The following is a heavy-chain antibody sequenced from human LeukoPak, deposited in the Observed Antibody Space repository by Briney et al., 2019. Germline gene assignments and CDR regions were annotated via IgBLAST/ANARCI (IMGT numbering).Heavy chain of an antibody. D-gene: IGHD6-13*01. Sequence: GGSLRLSCAGSEFTFSSYGMHWVRQAPGKGLEGVAVISYDGSNKYYADSVKGRFTISRDNSKNTLYLQMNSLRAEDTAVYYCAKDKNSYSSTWYGGSDYWGQGTLVTVSS. CDR1: EFTFSSYG. CDR3: AKDKNSYSSTWYGGSDY. CDR2: ISYDGSNK. J-gene: IGHJ4*02. V-gene: IGHV3-30*18.